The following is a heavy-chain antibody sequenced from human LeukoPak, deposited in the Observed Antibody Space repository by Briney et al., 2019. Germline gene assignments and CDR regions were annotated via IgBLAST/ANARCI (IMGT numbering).Heavy chain of an antibody. CDR2: IGTAGDT. Sequence: GGSLRLSCAASGFTFSSYDMHWVRQATGKGLEWVSAIGTAGDTYYPGSVKGRFTISRENAKNSLYLQMNSLRAGDTAVYYCARAVHYYGSGSYWFDPWGQGTLVTVSS. CDR1: GFTFSSYD. V-gene: IGHV3-13*04. CDR3: ARAVHYYGSGSYWFDP. D-gene: IGHD3-10*01. J-gene: IGHJ5*02.